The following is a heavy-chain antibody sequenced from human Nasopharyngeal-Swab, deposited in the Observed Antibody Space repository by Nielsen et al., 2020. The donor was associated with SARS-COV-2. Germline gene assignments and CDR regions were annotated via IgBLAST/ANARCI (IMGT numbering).Heavy chain of an antibody. J-gene: IGHJ6*03. D-gene: IGHD3-3*01. CDR3: ARNDFWSGYYKVPMDV. Sequence: FRQAPGKGLEWVANIKQDGSEKYYVDSVKGRFTISRDNAKNSLYLQMNSLRAEDTAVYYCARNDFWSGYYKVPMDVWGKGTTVTVSS. V-gene: IGHV3-7*03. CDR2: IKQDGSEK.